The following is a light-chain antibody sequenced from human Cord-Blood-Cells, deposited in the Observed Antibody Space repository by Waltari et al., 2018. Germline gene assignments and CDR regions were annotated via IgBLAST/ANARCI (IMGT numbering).Light chain of an antibody. CDR2: EVS. Sequence: HSALPQPPSVSGSPGQSVTISCTGTSSDVGSYNRVSWYQQPPGTAPKLMIYEVSNRPSGAPDRFSGSKSGNTGSLTISGLQAEDEADYYCSTYTSSSTWVFGGGTKLTVL. CDR3: STYTSSSTWV. V-gene: IGLV2-18*02. J-gene: IGLJ3*02. CDR1: SSDVGSYNR.